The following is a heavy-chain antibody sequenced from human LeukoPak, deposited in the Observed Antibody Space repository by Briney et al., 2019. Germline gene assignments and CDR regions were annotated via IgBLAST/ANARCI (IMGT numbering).Heavy chain of an antibody. D-gene: IGHD3-22*01. CDR2: ISYDGSNK. J-gene: IGHJ4*02. CDR3: AKERGYYYDSSEVFEY. Sequence: PGGSLRLSCAASGFTFSSYAMLWVRQAPGKGVEWVAVISYDGSNKYYADSVKGRFTISRDNAKNSLYLQMNSLRAEDTALYYCAKERGYYYDSSEVFEYWGQGTLVTVSS. CDR1: GFTFSSYA. V-gene: IGHV3-30-3*01.